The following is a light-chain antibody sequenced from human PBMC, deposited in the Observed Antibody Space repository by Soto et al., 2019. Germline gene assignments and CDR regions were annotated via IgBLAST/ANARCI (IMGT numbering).Light chain of an antibody. CDR2: GAS. Sequence: DIVLTQSPGTLSLSPGERATLSCRASQSVSSNYLAWYQQKPGQAPWLLIYGASTRATGVPDRFSGSGSGTDFTLTTSRLEPEDFAVYHCQQYGSLSWTFGQGTKV. J-gene: IGKJ1*01. CDR3: QQYGSLSWT. V-gene: IGKV3-20*01. CDR1: QSVSSNY.